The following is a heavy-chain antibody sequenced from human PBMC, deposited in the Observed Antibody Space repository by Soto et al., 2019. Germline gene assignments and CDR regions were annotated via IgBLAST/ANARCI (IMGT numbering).Heavy chain of an antibody. CDR2: ISGSGRTI. CDR1: GIVFSDY. J-gene: IGHJ5*02. V-gene: IGHV3-11*01. CDR3: ARLPFPWGWFDP. D-gene: IGHD3-16*01. Sequence: QVQLVESGGGLVKPGGSLRLSCAASGIVFSDYMSWVRQAPGKGLEWLSYISGSGRTIYSADSVKGRSTISRDNATNSLYLQMNNVRTEDPAVYYCARLPFPWGWFDPWGQGTLVTVSS.